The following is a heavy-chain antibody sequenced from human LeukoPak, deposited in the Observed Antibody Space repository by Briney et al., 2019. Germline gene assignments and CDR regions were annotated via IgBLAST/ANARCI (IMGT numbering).Heavy chain of an antibody. D-gene: IGHD6-13*01. CDR1: GFTFSSYW. Sequence: GGSLRLSCAASGFTFSSYWMYWVRQAPGKGLVWVSCINTDGSSTSYADSVKGRFTISRDNAKNTLYLQMNSLRAEDTAVYYCARESGIAAALDLWGQGTLVTVSS. CDR3: ARESGIAAALDL. CDR2: INTDGSST. V-gene: IGHV3-74*01. J-gene: IGHJ5*02.